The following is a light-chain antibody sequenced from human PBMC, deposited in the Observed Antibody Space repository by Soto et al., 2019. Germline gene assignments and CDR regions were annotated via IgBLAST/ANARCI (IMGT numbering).Light chain of an antibody. CDR3: QQCTTFPLT. J-gene: IGKJ4*01. Sequence: DIQMTQSPSSVSASVGDRVTITCRASQGITSWLAWYQQKPGKAPKLLIYRASNLQGGVPSRFSGSGSGTDVTLIITGLQPADFATYYWQQCTTFPLTCGGGTKVEIK. V-gene: IGKV1-12*01. CDR1: QGITSW. CDR2: RAS.